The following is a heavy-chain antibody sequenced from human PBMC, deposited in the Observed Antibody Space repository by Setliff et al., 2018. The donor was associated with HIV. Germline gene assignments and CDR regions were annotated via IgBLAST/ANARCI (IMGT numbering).Heavy chain of an antibody. J-gene: IGHJ3*01. CDR2: IYLGETT. V-gene: IGHV4-59*11. CDR3: ARDPSQYLDFLFDPQPFNV. CDR1: SGYMSGHF. D-gene: IGHD3-9*01. Sequence: PSETLSLTCTVSSGYMSGHFWTWVRQTPGEGLEWIGNIYLGETTNYNPSLKSRATISLDTSKRQLSLHLTSATAADTAIYYCARDPSQYLDFLFDPQPFNVWGHGTMVTVSS.